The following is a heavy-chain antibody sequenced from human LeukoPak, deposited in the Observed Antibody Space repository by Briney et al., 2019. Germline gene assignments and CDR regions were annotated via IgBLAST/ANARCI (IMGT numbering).Heavy chain of an antibody. J-gene: IGHJ4*02. CDR1: GGPISSYY. CDR2: IYYSGST. CDR3: ARWSASDHDY. Sequence: PSETLSLTCTVSGGPISSYYWSWIRQHPGKGLECIGYIYYSGSTNYNPSLKSRVTISVDTSKNQFSLKLSSVTAADTAVYYCARWSASDHDYWGQGTLVTVSS. D-gene: IGHD3-10*01. V-gene: IGHV4-59*01.